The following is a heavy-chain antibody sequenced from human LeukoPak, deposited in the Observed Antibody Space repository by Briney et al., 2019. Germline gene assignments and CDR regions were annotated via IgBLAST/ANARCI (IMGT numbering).Heavy chain of an antibody. CDR1: GYTFTSYD. Sequence: ASVKVSCKASGYTFTSYDINWVRQATGQGLEWMGWMNPNSGNTGYAQKFQGRVTITRNTSISTAYMELSSLRSEDTAVYYCARGRLVGATCWFDPWGQGTLVTVSS. CDR2: MNPNSGNT. CDR3: ARGRLVGATCWFDP. V-gene: IGHV1-8*03. D-gene: IGHD1-26*01. J-gene: IGHJ5*02.